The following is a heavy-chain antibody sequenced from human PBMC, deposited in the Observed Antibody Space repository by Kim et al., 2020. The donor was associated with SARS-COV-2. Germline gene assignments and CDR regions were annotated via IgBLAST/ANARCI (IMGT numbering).Heavy chain of an antibody. D-gene: IGHD6-6*01. V-gene: IGHV3-30*01. J-gene: IGHJ6*02. CDR3: ARAIAARSYYYYYGMDV. Sequence: VKGRFTIPRDNSKTTRYLQMNSLRAEDTAVYYCARAIAARSYYYYYGMDVWGQGTTVTVSS.